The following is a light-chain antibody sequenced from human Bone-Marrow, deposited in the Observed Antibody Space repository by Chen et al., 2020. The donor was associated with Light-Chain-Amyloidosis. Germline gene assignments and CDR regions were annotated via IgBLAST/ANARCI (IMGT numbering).Light chain of an antibody. V-gene: IGLV1-47*01. CDR3: AAWDDSLSGVV. J-gene: IGLJ2*01. CDR2: KNN. CDR1: SSNIGSNY. Sequence: QSVLTQPPSASGTPGQRGTISRSGSSSNIGSNYVYWYQQLPGTAPKLLIYKNNQRPSGVPDRFSGSKSGTSASLAIRGLRSEDEADYYCAAWDDSLSGVVFGGGTKLTVL.